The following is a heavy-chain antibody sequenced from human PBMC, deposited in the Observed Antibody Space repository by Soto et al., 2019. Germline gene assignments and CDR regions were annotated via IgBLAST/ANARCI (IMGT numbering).Heavy chain of an antibody. D-gene: IGHD2-15*01. CDR3: ARDLLGYCSGGSCSRGTYYYGMDV. Sequence: SETLSLTCTVSGGSISSYYWSWIRQPPGKGLEWIGYIYYSGSTNYNPSLKSRVTISVDTSKNQFSLKLSSVTAADTAVYYCARDLLGYCSGGSCSRGTYYYGMDVWGQGTTVTVSS. CDR2: IYYSGST. CDR1: GGSISSYY. V-gene: IGHV4-59*01. J-gene: IGHJ6*02.